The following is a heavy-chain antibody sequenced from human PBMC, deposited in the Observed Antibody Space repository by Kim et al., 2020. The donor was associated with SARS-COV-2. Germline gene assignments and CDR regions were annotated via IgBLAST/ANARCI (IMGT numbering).Heavy chain of an antibody. CDR3: AMIPNYYDSSFDY. CDR2: IYYSGST. J-gene: IGHJ4*02. Sequence: SETLSLTCTVSGGSISSGGYYWSWIRQHPGKGLEWIGYIYYSGSTYYNPSLKSRVTISVDTSKNQFSLKLSSVTAADTAVYYCAMIPNYYDSSFDYWGQGTLVTVSS. CDR1: GGSISSGGYY. V-gene: IGHV4-31*03. D-gene: IGHD3-22*01.